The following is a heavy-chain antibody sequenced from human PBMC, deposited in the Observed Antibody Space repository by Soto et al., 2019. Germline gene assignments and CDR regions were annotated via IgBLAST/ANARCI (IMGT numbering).Heavy chain of an antibody. V-gene: IGHV4-34*01. CDR1: GGSFSGYY. J-gene: IGHJ3*02. CDR2: INHSGST. CDR3: ARGIADTDAFDI. Sequence: SETLSLTCAVYGGSFSGYYWSWIRQPPGKGPEWIGEINHSGSTNYNPSLKSRVTISVDTSKNQFSLKLSSVTAADTAVYYCARGIADTDAFDIWGQGTMVTVSS. D-gene: IGHD2-15*01.